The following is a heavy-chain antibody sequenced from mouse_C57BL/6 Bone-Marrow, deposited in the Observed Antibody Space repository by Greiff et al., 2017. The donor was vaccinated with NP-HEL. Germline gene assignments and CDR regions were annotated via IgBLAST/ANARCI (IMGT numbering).Heavy chain of an antibody. CDR3: TTGGSSPYAMDY. CDR2: IDPENGDT. CDR1: GFNIKDDY. V-gene: IGHV14-4*01. J-gene: IGHJ4*01. Sequence: VQLQQSGAELVRPGASVKLSCTVSGFNIKDDYMHWVKQRPEQGLEWIGCIDPENGDTEYASKFKGKATITVEKSSNTAYLQLSSLTSEDAAVYYCTTGGSSPYAMDYWGQGTSVTVSA. D-gene: IGHD1-1*01.